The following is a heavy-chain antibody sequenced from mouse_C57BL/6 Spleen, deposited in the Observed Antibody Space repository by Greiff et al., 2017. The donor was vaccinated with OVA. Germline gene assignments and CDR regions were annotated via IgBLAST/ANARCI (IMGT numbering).Heavy chain of an antibody. V-gene: IGHV1-66*01. CDR2: IYPGSGNT. CDR1: GYSFTSYY. J-gene: IGHJ1*03. Sequence: VKLQKSGPELVKPGASVKISCKASGYSFTSYYIHWVKQRPGQGLEWIGWIYPGSGNTKYNEKFKGKATLTADTSSSTAYMQLSSLTSEDSAVYYCAREYYAGWYFDVWGTGTTVTVSS. D-gene: IGHD1-1*01. CDR3: AREYYAGWYFDV.